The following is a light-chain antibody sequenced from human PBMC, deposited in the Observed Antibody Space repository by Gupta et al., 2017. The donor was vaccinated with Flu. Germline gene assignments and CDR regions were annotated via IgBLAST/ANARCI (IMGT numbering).Light chain of an antibody. Sequence: QSALPQPASVSGSPGPSITVSRTGTSSDVVGYNYVYWYQQHPGKAPKLKIYEVSNRPSGVTHRFSGSKSGNTASLTISGLQAEDEADYYCSSYTSSSTLGVFGGGTKLTVL. V-gene: IGLV2-14*01. CDR1: SSDVVGYNY. CDR2: EVS. J-gene: IGLJ2*01. CDR3: SSYTSSSTLGV.